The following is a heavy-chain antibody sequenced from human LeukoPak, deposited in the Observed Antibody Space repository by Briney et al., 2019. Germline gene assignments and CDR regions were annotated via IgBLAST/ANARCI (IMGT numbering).Heavy chain of an antibody. CDR2: ISGSGGST. Sequence: GGSLRLSCAASGFTFSSYAMSWVRQAPGKGLEWVSGISGSGGSTYYADSVKGRFTISRDNSKNTLYLQMNSLRAEDTAVYYCARGSQWLLNYWGQGTLVTVSS. CDR3: ARGSQWLLNY. J-gene: IGHJ4*02. V-gene: IGHV3-23*01. D-gene: IGHD3-22*01. CDR1: GFTFSSYA.